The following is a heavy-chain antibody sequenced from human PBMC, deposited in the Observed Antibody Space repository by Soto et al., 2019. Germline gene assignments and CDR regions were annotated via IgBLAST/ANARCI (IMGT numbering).Heavy chain of an antibody. CDR1: GFTFSSYW. J-gene: IGHJ6*02. CDR2: IRYDGSTT. V-gene: IGHV3-74*01. Sequence: GGSLRLSCAASGFTFSSYWMHWVRQVPGKGLVWVSRIRYDGSTTNYADSVRGRFTISRDNAKNTLFLQMNSLGAEDSAVYFCGRGLPNHSGVDVWALGTTVTVSS. CDR3: GRGLPNHSGVDV.